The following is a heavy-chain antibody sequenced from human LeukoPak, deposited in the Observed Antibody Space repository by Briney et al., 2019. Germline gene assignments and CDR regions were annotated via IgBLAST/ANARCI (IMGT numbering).Heavy chain of an antibody. CDR1: GYTFTSYG. V-gene: IGHV1-18*01. CDR3: ARASSIAARRRPNLGY. CDR2: ISAYNGNT. Sequence: ASVKVSCKASGYTFTSYGISWVRQAPGQGLEWMGWISAYNGNTNYAQKLQGRVTMTTDTSTSTAYMELRSLRSEDTAVYYCARASSIAARRRPNLGYWGQGTLVTVSS. D-gene: IGHD6-6*01. J-gene: IGHJ4*02.